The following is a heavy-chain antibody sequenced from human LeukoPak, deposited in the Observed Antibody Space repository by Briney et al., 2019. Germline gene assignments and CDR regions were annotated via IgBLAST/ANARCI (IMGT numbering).Heavy chain of an antibody. J-gene: IGHJ3*02. CDR1: GYSFVTYW. D-gene: IGHD3-16*02. CDR3: TRLSDYAFDM. V-gene: IGHV5-51*01. CDR2: IYPGDSDT. Sequence: GESLKISCKASGYSFVTYWIGWVRQMPGKGLEWMGIIYPGDSDTRYSPSFQGQVTISADKSISTAYLQWSSLKASDTAIYYCTRLSDYAFDMWGQGTMVTVSS.